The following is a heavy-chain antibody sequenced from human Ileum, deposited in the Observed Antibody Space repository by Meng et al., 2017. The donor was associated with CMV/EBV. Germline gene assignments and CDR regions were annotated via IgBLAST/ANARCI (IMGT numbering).Heavy chain of an antibody. V-gene: IGHV3-23*01. Sequence: GSLRLSCAAAGFTFNNYAMSGVRQAPGKGLEWVSSISGSALTTYYTDSVRGRFTISRDNSKNTLYLQINSLRAEDTAIYYCAKDMVFWGQGTLVTVSS. J-gene: IGHJ4*02. CDR2: ISGSALTT. D-gene: IGHD2-8*01. CDR3: AKDMVF. CDR1: GFTFNNYA.